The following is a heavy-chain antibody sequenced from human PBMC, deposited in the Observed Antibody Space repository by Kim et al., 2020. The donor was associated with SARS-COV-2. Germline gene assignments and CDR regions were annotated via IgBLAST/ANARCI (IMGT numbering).Heavy chain of an antibody. CDR3: ARDRSSGLDY. V-gene: IGHV4-39*07. Sequence: STYYNPSLKSRVTISVDTSKNQFSLKLSSVTAADTAVYYCARDRSSGLDYWGQGTLVTVSS. CDR2: ST. D-gene: IGHD6-19*01. J-gene: IGHJ4*02.